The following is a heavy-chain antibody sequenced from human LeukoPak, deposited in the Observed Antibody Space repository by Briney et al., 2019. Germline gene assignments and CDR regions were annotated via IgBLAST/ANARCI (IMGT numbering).Heavy chain of an antibody. V-gene: IGHV4-39*07. Sequence: PSETLSLTCTVSGGSISSSSYYWSWIRQPPGKGLEWIGEINHSGSTNYNPSLKSRVTMSVDTSKNQFSLKVNSMTAADTAVYYCARVDYGDYSKDFDYWGQGTLVTVSS. CDR3: ARVDYGDYSKDFDY. CDR1: GGSISSSSYY. CDR2: INHSGST. D-gene: IGHD4-17*01. J-gene: IGHJ4*02.